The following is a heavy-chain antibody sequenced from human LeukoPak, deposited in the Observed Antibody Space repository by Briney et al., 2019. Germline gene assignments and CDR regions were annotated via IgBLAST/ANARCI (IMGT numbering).Heavy chain of an antibody. CDR3: ATGWQLPFDY. V-gene: IGHV1-24*01. D-gene: IGHD1-26*01. CDR1: GYTLTELS. J-gene: IGHJ4*02. CDR2: FDPEDGET. Sequence: ASVTVSCKVSGYTLTELSMRWVRQAPGKGLEWMGGFDPEDGETIYAQKFQGRVTMTEDTSTDTAYMELSSLRSEDTAVYYCATGWQLPFDYWGQGTLVTVSS.